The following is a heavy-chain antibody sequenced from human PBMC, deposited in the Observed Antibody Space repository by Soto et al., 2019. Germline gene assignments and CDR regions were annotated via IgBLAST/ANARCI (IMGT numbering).Heavy chain of an antibody. J-gene: IGHJ3*02. CDR2: IYYSGST. D-gene: IGHD2-15*01. Sequence: QVQLQESGPGLVKPSQTLSLTCTVSGGSISSGNYYWSWIRQHPGKGLEWIGYIYYSGSTYYKPSLKSRVTMSVDTSKNQFSLKLSSGTAAGTAVYYCARSSSVVVVATRDAFDIWGQGTMVTVSS. CDR1: GGSISSGNYY. CDR3: ARSSSVVVVATRDAFDI. V-gene: IGHV4-31*03.